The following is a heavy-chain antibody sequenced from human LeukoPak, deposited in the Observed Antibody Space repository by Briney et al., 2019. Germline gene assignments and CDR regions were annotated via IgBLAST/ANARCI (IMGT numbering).Heavy chain of an antibody. Sequence: EESLKISCKGSGYSFTSYWIGWVRQMPGKGLEWMGIIYPGDSDTRYSPSFQGQVTISADKSISTAYLQWSSLKASDTAMYYCARVRSGYCSSTSCVGFDYWGQGTLVTVSS. D-gene: IGHD2-2*01. J-gene: IGHJ4*02. CDR1: GYSFTSYW. CDR3: ARVRSGYCSSTSCVGFDY. V-gene: IGHV5-51*01. CDR2: IYPGDSDT.